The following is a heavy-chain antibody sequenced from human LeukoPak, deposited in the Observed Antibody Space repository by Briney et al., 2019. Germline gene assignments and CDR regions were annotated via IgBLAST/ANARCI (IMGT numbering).Heavy chain of an antibody. CDR3: ARQGQQLVRRDAFDI. D-gene: IGHD6-13*01. Sequence: SETLSLTCTVPGGSISSYYWSWIRQPPGKGLEWLGYIYYSGSTNYNPSLKSRVTVSVDTSKNKFSLKLSSVTAADTAVYYCARQGQQLVRRDAFDIWCQGTMVTVSS. J-gene: IGHJ3*02. CDR2: IYYSGST. CDR1: GGSISSYY. V-gene: IGHV4-59*08.